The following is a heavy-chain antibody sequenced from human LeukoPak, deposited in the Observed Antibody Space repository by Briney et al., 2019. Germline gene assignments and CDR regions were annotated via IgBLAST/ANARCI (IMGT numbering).Heavy chain of an antibody. J-gene: IGHJ6*02. Sequence: PGGSLRLSCAASGFTFSSYGMHWVRQAPGKGLEWVAVIWYDGSNKYYADSVKGRFTISRDNSKNTLYLQMNSLRAEDTAVYYCARESGTSSGYYYDYYYGMDVWGQGTTVTVSS. CDR3: ARESGTSSGYYYDYYYGMDV. CDR1: GFTFSSYG. V-gene: IGHV3-33*01. CDR2: IWYDGSNK. D-gene: IGHD3-22*01.